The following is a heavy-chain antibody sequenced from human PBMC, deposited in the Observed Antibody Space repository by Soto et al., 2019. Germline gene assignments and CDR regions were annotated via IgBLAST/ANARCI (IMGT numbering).Heavy chain of an antibody. CDR2: IYYSGST. CDR3: ARGGTYYYYGMDV. V-gene: IGHV4-31*03. J-gene: IGHJ6*02. Sequence: AWETLSLTCTVSGGSISSGGYYWSWIRQHPGKGLEWIGYIYYSGSTYYNPSLKSRVTISVDTSKNQFSLKLSSVTAADTAVYYCARGGTYYYYGMDVWGQGTTVTVSS. D-gene: IGHD1-1*01. CDR1: GGSISSGGYY.